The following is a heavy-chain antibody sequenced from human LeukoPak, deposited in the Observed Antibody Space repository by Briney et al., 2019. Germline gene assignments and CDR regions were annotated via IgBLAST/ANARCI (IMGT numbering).Heavy chain of an antibody. CDR3: AKLAYGSGSYNWFDP. Sequence: PGGSLRLSCAASGFTFSSYAMSWVRPAPGKGLEWVSAISGSGGSTYYADSVKGRFTISRDNSKNTLYLQMNSLRAEDTAVYYCAKLAYGSGSYNWFDPWGQGTLVTVSS. J-gene: IGHJ5*02. D-gene: IGHD3-10*01. CDR2: ISGSGGST. CDR1: GFTFSSYA. V-gene: IGHV3-23*01.